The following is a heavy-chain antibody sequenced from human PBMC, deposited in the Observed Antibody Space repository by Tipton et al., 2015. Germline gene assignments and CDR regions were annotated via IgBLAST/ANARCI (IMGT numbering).Heavy chain of an antibody. CDR1: GGSFYTYY. D-gene: IGHD5-24*01. V-gene: IGHV4-34*01. CDR2: IYHSGTT. J-gene: IGHJ6*02. Sequence: TLSLTCSLSGGSFYTYYGTWIRQPPGQGLEWIGEIYHSGTTNYNPSLRGRFTISLRTSKTQLSLTVDSVTAADTAIYYCARGGSPIIEMAYHHYGLDVWGQGTTVTVSS. CDR3: ARGGSPIIEMAYHHYGLDV.